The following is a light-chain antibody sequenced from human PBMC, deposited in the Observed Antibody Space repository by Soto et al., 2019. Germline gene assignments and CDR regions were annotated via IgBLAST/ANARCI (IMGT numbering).Light chain of an antibody. CDR1: SSNIGASYD. Sequence: QSVLTQPPSVSGAPGQRVTISCTGSSSNIGASYDVHWYLQLPGTAPKLIIYGNTNRPSGVPDRFSGSKSVSSASLAITGLQAEDEADYYCQSHDSSLHASVFGTGTKVTVL. J-gene: IGLJ1*01. V-gene: IGLV1-40*01. CDR2: GNT. CDR3: QSHDSSLHASV.